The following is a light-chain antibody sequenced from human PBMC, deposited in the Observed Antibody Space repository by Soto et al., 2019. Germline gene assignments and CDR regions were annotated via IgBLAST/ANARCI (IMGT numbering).Light chain of an antibody. CDR2: GNS. J-gene: IGLJ3*02. CDR3: QSYDSSLRGV. CDR1: SSNIGAGYD. Sequence: QAVVTQPPSVSGAPGQRVTISCTGSSSNIGAGYDVHWYQQLPGTAPKLLIHGNSNRPSGVPDRFSGSKSGTSASLAITGLQAEDEADYYCQSYDSSLRGVFGGGTKLTVL. V-gene: IGLV1-40*01.